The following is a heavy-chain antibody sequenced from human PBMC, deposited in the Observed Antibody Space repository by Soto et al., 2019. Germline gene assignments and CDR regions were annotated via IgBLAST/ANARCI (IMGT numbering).Heavy chain of an antibody. V-gene: IGHV4-59*08. CDR1: GASISGYY. CDR3: ARHPSDFWFDP. CDR2: IYYTGST. J-gene: IGHJ5*02. Sequence: PSETLSLTCSVSGASISGYYWSWIRQPPGKGLEWIGYIYYTGSTNYNPSLKSRVTISVDTSKNQFSLKLSSVTAADTAVYYCARHPSDFWFDPWGQGTLVTVSS. D-gene: IGHD2-21*02.